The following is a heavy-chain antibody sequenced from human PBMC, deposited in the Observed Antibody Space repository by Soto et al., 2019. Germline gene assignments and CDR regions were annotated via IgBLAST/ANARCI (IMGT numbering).Heavy chain of an antibody. CDR2: IYYSGST. CDR3: ARYFYGSGKDPKTKVLAGDY. J-gene: IGHJ4*02. CDR1: GGSISSSSYY. D-gene: IGHD3-10*01. V-gene: IGHV4-39*01. Sequence: SETLSLTCTVSGGSISSSSYYWGWIRQPPGKGLEWIGSIYYSGSTYYNPSLKSRVTISVDTSKNQFSLKLSSVTAADTAVYYCARYFYGSGKDPKTKVLAGDYWGQGTLVTVSS.